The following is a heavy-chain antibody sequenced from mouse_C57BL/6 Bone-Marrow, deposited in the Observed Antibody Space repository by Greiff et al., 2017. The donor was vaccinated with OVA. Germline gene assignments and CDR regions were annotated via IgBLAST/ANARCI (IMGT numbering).Heavy chain of an antibody. CDR1: GFNFKNTY. V-gene: IGHV14-3*01. D-gene: IGHD2-4*01. CDR2: IDPANGNT. J-gene: IGHJ3*01. CDR3: ARYYDFFAD. Sequence: VQLQQSVAELVRPGASVKLSCTASGFNFKNTYMHWVKQRPEQGLEWIGRIDPANGNTKYAPKFQGKATITADTSSNTAYLQRSSLTSEDTAIYYCARYYDFFADWGQGTLVTVSA.